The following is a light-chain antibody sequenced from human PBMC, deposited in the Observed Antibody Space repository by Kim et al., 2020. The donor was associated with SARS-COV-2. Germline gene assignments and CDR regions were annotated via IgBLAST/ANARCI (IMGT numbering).Light chain of an antibody. CDR1: QSVISTY. V-gene: IGKV3-20*01. J-gene: IGKJ1*01. CDR2: GAF. Sequence: EIVLTQSPGTLSLSPGERATLSCRASQSVISTYLARYQQKPGQAPRLLIYGAFTRATGIPDRFSGAGSGTDFSLIISRLEPEDFAVYYCQHYGPSPPWTFGQGTKVDIK. CDR3: QHYGPSPPWT.